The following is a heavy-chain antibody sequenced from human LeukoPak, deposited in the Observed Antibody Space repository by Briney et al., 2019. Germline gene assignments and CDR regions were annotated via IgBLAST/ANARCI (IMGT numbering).Heavy chain of an antibody. V-gene: IGHV3-21*01. CDR2: ISSSSSYI. CDR1: GFTFDDYG. D-gene: IGHD3-10*01. J-gene: IGHJ6*03. Sequence: GGSLRLSCAASGFTFDDYGMSWVGQAPGKGLEWVSSISSSSSYIYYADSVKGRFTISRDNAKNSLYLQMNSLRAEDTAVYYCARGDYYGSGSDWGYYYYMDVWGKGTTVTVSS. CDR3: ARGDYYGSGSDWGYYYYMDV.